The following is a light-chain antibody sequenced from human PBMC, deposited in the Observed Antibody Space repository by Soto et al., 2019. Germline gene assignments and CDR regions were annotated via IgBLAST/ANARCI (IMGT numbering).Light chain of an antibody. CDR3: QQYGSSRWT. Sequence: EIVMPQSPATLSLSPGERVTLSCSASQSVSSNYLAWYQQKPCQAPRLLIYGASSRATGIPDRFSGSGSGTDFTLTISRLEPEDFAVYYCQQYGSSRWTFGQGTKVDIK. V-gene: IGKV3-20*01. CDR2: GAS. J-gene: IGKJ1*01. CDR1: QSVSSNY.